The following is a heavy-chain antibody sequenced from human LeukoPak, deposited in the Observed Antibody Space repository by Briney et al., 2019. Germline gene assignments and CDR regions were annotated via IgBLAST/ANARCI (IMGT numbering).Heavy chain of an antibody. CDR1: GYTFTSYG. V-gene: IGHV1-18*01. CDR2: ISAYNGNT. D-gene: IGHD6-13*01. Sequence: ASVKVSCKASGYTFTSYGISWVRQAPGQGLEWMGGISAYNGNTNYAQKLQGRVTMTTDTSTSTAYMELRSLRSDDTAVYYCARDGDSSSWYWMNYYYGMDVWGQGTTVTVSS. CDR3: ARDGDSSSWYWMNYYYGMDV. J-gene: IGHJ6*02.